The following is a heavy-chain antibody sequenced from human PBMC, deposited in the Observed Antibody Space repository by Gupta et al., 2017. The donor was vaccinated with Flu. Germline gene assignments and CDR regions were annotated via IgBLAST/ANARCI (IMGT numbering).Heavy chain of an antibody. J-gene: IGHJ6*02. V-gene: IGHV3-30*18. D-gene: IGHD1-1*01. Sequence: MHWVRQAPGKGLEWVGGVSYDGDDKYYVDVVKGRFSISRDNSKNTLYLQMNSLRAEDTGMYYCAKCTRTWNIYSDDHGMDVWGRGTMVSVSS. CDR3: AKCTRTWNIYSDDHGMDV. CDR2: VSYDGDDK.